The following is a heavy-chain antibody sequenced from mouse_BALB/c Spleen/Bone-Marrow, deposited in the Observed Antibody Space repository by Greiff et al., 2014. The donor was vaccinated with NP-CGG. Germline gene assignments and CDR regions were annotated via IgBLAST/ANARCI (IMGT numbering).Heavy chain of an antibody. D-gene: IGHD1-1*01. Sequence: VQLQQSGAELMKPGASVKISCKATGYTFSSYWIEWVKQRPGHGLEWIGEILPGSGSTNYNEKFKGKATLTADTSSNTAYMQLSSLTSEDSAVYYCAREDIATVVEMDYWGQGTSVTVSS. V-gene: IGHV1-9*01. CDR2: ILPGSGST. CDR1: GYTFSSYW. CDR3: AREDIATVVEMDY. J-gene: IGHJ4*01.